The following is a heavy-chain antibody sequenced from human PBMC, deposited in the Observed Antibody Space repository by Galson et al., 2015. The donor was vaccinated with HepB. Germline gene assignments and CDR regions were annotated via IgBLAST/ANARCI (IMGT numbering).Heavy chain of an antibody. CDR3: ARGGLRNYDFWRGYSGGFDY. V-gene: IGHV4-34*01. Sequence: ETLSLTCAVYGGSFSGYYWSWIRQPPGKGLEWIGEINHSGSTNYNPSLKSRATISVDTSKNQFSLKLSSVTAADTAVYYCARGGLRNYDFWRGYSGGFDYWGQGTLVTVSS. J-gene: IGHJ4*02. D-gene: IGHD3-3*01. CDR2: INHSGST. CDR1: GGSFSGYY.